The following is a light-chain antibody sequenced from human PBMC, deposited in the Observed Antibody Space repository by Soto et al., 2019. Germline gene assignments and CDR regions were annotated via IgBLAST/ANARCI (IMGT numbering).Light chain of an antibody. Sequence: QSVLTQPASVSGSPGQSITISCTGTSSDVGSYNLVSWYQQHPGKAPKLMIHEGSKRPSGVSNRFSGSKSGNTASLTISGLQAEDEADYYCSSKSPDFFGTGTKVTVL. V-gene: IGLV2-14*02. CDR1: SSDVGSYNL. J-gene: IGLJ1*01. CDR2: EGS. CDR3: SSKSPDF.